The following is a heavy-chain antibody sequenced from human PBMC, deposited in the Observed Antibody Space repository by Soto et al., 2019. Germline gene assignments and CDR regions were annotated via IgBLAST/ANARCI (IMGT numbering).Heavy chain of an antibody. CDR2: MNPNSGNT. CDR1: GYTFTSYD. CDR3: ARGVVEAAAGTYQY. V-gene: IGHV1-8*01. J-gene: IGHJ4*02. Sequence: ASVKVSCKASGYTFTSYDINWVRQATGQGLEWMGWMNPNSGNTGYAQKFQGRVTMTRNTSISTAYMELSSLRSEDTAVYYCARGVVEAAAGTYQYWGQGTLVTVSS. D-gene: IGHD6-13*01.